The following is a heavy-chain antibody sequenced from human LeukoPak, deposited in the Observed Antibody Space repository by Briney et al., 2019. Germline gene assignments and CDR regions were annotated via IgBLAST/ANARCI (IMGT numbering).Heavy chain of an antibody. CDR1: GDSVSSNRAA. CDR3: VRESLNFDC. Sequence: SQTLSLTCAISGDSVSSNRAAWNWIRQSPSRGLEWLGRTYYRSKWYTDSAVSVKSRITISADTSKNQFSLQLNSVTPEDTAVYYCVRESLNFDCWGQGTLVTASS. V-gene: IGHV6-1*01. CDR2: TYYRSKWYT. J-gene: IGHJ4*02.